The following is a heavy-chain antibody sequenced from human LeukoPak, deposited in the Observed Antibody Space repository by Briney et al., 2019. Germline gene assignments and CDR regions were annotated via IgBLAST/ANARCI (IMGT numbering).Heavy chain of an antibody. CDR1: GFTFSDHY. D-gene: IGHD2-21*01. Sequence: GGSLRLSCAASGFTFSDHYMDWVRQAPGKGLEWVGRIRNKANSYTTEYAASVKGRFTITRDDSKNSLYLQMNSLKTDDTAVYYCAGVIGKELFHDYWGQGTLVTVSS. J-gene: IGHJ4*02. V-gene: IGHV3-72*01. CDR3: AGVIGKELFHDY. CDR2: IRNKANSYTT.